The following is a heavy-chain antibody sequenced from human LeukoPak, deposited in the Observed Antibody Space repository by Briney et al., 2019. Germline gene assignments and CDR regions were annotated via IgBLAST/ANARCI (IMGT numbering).Heavy chain of an antibody. Sequence: GESLKISCKGSGCSFTNYWVGWVRQMPGKGLEWMGIIYPGDSDTKYSPSFQGQVTISADKSINTAYLQWSGLKASDTAVYYCARHVTTASAARGFDIWGQGTMVTVSS. CDR3: ARHVTTASAARGFDI. CDR2: IYPGDSDT. V-gene: IGHV5-51*01. D-gene: IGHD1-14*01. CDR1: GCSFTNYW. J-gene: IGHJ3*02.